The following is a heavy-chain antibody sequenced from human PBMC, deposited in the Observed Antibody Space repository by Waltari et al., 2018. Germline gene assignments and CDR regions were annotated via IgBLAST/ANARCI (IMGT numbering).Heavy chain of an antibody. Sequence: QVQLVQSGTEVKKPGASVKVSCTASGYTFTDYNVHWMRPAPGQGLDWMGWITPNSGDIIYAQKFQGRVTMTRDTSIRTAYMELRSLTSDDTAVYYCARGFCSGGTCYGGGWGQGTLVTVSS. D-gene: IGHD2-15*01. CDR3: ARGFCSGGTCYGGG. J-gene: IGHJ4*02. CDR2: ITPNSGDI. CDR1: GYTFTDYN. V-gene: IGHV1-2*02.